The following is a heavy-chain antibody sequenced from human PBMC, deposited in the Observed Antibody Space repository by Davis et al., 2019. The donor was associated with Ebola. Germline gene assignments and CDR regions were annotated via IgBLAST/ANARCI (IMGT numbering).Heavy chain of an antibody. D-gene: IGHD3-10*01. J-gene: IGHJ4*02. Sequence: ASVKVSCKASGYTFTSYYMHWVRQAPGQGLEWMGIINPSGGSTSYAQKFQGRVTMTRDTSTSTAYMELSSLTSEDTAVYYCARAPTWSQINYYCFDYWGQGTLVTVSS. CDR3: ARAPTWSQINYYCFDY. CDR2: INPSGGST. V-gene: IGHV1-46*01. CDR1: GYTFTSYY.